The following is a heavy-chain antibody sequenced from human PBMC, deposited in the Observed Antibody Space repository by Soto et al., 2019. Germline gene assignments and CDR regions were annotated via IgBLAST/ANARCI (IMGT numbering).Heavy chain of an antibody. J-gene: IGHJ5*02. Sequence: SENLSLTCPFPGASFSSYYWRWIRQSPGKRLEWIGYIYHSGSTLYNPSLKSRVTISIDTSKNQFSLRLKSVTAADTAVYYCAGAPVVPGAPWLDPWGQGTLLTVYS. D-gene: IGHD1-26*01. CDR3: AGAPVVPGAPWLDP. CDR1: GASFSSYY. V-gene: IGHV4-59*01. CDR2: IYHSGST.